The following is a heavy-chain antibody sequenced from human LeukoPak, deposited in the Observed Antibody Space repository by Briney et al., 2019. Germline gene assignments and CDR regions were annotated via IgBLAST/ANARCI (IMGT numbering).Heavy chain of an antibody. CDR1: GYTFTSYD. J-gene: IGHJ5*02. CDR3: ARVYSSSWYWYNWFDP. CDR2: ISAYNGNT. V-gene: IGHV1-18*01. D-gene: IGHD6-13*01. Sequence: ASVKVSCKASGYTFTSYDINWVRQAPGQGLEWMGWISAYNGNTNYAQKLQGRVTMTTDTSTSTAYMELRSLRSDDTAVYYCARVYSSSWYWYNWFDPWGQGTLVTVSS.